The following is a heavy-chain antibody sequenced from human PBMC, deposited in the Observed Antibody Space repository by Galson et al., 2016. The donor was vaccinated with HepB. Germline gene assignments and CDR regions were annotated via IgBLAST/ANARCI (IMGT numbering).Heavy chain of an antibody. CDR1: GYTFSGFY. D-gene: IGHD4-17*01. J-gene: IGHJ4*02. CDR2: INPNSGVT. CDR3: AREAKPYGDIDS. V-gene: IGHV1-2*02. Sequence: SVKVSCKASGYTFSGFYIHWVRQAPGQGLEWMGWINPNSGVTTYAQKFPGRVTLTRDTSISTVYMELSSLKSDDTAMYYCAREAKPYGDIDSWGQGTLVTVSS.